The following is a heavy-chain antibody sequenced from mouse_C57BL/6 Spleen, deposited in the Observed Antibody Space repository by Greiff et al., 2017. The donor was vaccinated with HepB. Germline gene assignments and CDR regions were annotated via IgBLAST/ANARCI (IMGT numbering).Heavy chain of an antibody. V-gene: IGHV1-81*01. CDR1: GYTFTSYG. Sequence: QVQLQQSGAELVRPGASVKLSCKASGYTFTSYGISWVKQRTGQGLEWIGEIYPRSGNTYYNEKFKGKATLTADKSSSTAYMELRSLTSEDSAVYFCARSGGNYYFDYWGQGTTLTVSS. CDR3: ARSGGNYYFDY. D-gene: IGHD2-1*01. CDR2: IYPRSGNT. J-gene: IGHJ2*01.